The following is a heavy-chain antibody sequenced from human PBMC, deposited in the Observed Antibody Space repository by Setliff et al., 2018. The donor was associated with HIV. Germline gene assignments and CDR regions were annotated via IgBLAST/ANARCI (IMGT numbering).Heavy chain of an antibody. CDR1: GGSFSDYY. D-gene: IGHD3-22*01. CDR3: GGNGYYSIDY. J-gene: IGHJ4*02. V-gene: IGHV4-34*01. Sequence: SETLSLTCAVYGGSFSDYYWSWIRQPPGKGLEWIGEINRGGSTNYNPSLKSRVTISLDTSKRQFSLKLNSVTAADTAVYYCGGNGYYSIDYWGQGTLVTVSS. CDR2: INRGGST.